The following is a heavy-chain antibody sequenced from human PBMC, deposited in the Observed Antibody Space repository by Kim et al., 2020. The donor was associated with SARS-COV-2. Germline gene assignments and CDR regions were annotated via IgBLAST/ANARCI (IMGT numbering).Heavy chain of an antibody. V-gene: IGHV3-23*01. Sequence: GGSLRLSCAASGFTFSTYGMSWVRQAPGKGPEWVSGLRASGAATSYADSVKGRFTVSRDNSKNTLYLEMSSLRADDTAVYYCAKEGVYFDNMLGFFQHWGQGTLVIVSS. CDR3: AKEGVYFDNMLGFFQH. CDR2: LRASGAAT. J-gene: IGHJ1*01. CDR1: GFTFSTYG. D-gene: IGHD3-9*01.